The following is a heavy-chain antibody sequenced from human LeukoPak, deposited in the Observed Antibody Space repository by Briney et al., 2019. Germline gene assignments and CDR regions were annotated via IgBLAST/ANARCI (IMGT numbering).Heavy chain of an antibody. J-gene: IGHJ4*02. CDR2: IYPGYSDA. D-gene: IGHD6-13*01. Sequence: GESLKISCKVSGYILTNNWIGWVRQVLGKGLEWMGLIYPGYSDAKYSPSFQGQVTFSVDKSISTAYLQWSSLKASDTAIYYCARFGYTRSLDYWGQGTLVTVSS. V-gene: IGHV5-51*01. CDR1: GYILTNNW. CDR3: ARFGYTRSLDY.